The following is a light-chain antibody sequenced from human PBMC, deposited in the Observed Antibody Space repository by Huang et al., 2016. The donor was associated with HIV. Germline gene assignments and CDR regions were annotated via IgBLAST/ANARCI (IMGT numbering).Light chain of an antibody. J-gene: IGKJ4*01. V-gene: IGKV3-11*01. CDR2: DTS. CDR1: QSVGNY. Sequence: IVLTQSPATLSWYPGERVTLSCRVSQSVGNYIAWYQQHPGQYPRLLIYDTSNRATGTPVRFSGSGSGTDFLLTISNLESEDFALYYCQQRSSGVTFGGGTKVQVK. CDR3: QQRSSGVT.